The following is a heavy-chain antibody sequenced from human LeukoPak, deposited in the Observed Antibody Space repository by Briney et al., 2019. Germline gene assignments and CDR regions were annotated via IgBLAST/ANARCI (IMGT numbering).Heavy chain of an antibody. CDR1: GVSVTGYY. D-gene: IGHD2-21*01. CDR2: IDPSGYT. J-gene: IGHJ4*02. CDR3: ARIRCGQTEHRCYNY. Sequence: PSETLSLICGVRGVSVTGYYWSWIRQSSREALEWIGEIDPSGYTIYNPSLKSRVTMSVDTAKSQLSLSLTSLTAAGTAIYYCARIRCGQTEHRCYNYWGRGALVTVSS. V-gene: IGHV4-34*10.